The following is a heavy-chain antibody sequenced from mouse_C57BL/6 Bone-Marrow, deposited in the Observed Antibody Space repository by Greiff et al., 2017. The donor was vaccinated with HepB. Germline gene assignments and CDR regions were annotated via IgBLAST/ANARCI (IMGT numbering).Heavy chain of an antibody. CDR1: GYSITSGYY. CDR2: ISYDGSN. Sequence: EVKLMESGPGLVKPSQSLSLTCSVTGYSITSGYYWNWIRQFPGNKLEWMGYISYDGSNNYNPSLKNRISITRDTSKNQFFLKLNSVTTEDTATYYCAREDYGSSWGLDYWGQGTTLTVSS. V-gene: IGHV3-6*01. CDR3: AREDYGSSWGLDY. J-gene: IGHJ2*01. D-gene: IGHD1-1*01.